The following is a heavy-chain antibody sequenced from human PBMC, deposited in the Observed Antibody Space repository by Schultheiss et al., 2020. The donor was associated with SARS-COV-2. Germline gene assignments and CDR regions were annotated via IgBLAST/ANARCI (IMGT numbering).Heavy chain of an antibody. CDR2: ISYDGSNK. CDR3: AKELEYDFWSGYASGPFDY. V-gene: IGHV3-30*18. J-gene: IGHJ4*02. D-gene: IGHD3-3*01. Sequence: GGSLRLSCAASGFTFSSYGMHWVRQAPGKGLEWVAVISYDGSNKYYADSVKGRFTISRDNSKNTLYLQMNSLRAEDTAIYYCAKELEYDFWSGYASGPFDYWGQGTLVTVSS. CDR1: GFTFSSYG.